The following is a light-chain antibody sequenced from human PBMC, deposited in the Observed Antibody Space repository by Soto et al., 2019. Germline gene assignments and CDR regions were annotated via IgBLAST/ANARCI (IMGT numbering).Light chain of an antibody. CDR3: AAWDDSLSGVL. CDR2: RNN. Sequence: SVLTQPPSASGTPGQRVTISCSGSSSNIGSYYVYWYQHLPGTAPKLLIYRNNQRPSGVPDRFSGSKSGTSASLAISGLRSEDEADYYCAAWDDSLSGVLFGGGTKLTVL. CDR1: SSNIGSYY. J-gene: IGLJ2*01. V-gene: IGLV1-47*01.